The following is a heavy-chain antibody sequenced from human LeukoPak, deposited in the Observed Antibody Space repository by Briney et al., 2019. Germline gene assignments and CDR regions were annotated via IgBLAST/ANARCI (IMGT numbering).Heavy chain of an antibody. CDR1: GYTFTSYD. V-gene: IGHV1-8*03. Sequence: ASVKVSCKASGYTFTSYDINWVRQATGQGLEWMGWMNPNSGNTGYAQKFQGRVTITRNTSISTAYMELSSLRSEDTAVYYCARSGGYDFWSGSTDMDVWGKGTTVTVSS. CDR3: ARSGGYDFWSGSTDMDV. CDR2: MNPNSGNT. J-gene: IGHJ6*03. D-gene: IGHD3-3*01.